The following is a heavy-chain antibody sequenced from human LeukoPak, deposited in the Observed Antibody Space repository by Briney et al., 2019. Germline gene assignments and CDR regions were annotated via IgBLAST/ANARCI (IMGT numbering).Heavy chain of an antibody. CDR1: GGSISSYY. Sequence: KASETLSLTCTVSGGSISSYYWTWIRQTPGKGLEWIGEIIHSGSTNYKSSLKSRVTLSVDTSKNHFSLKLSSVTAADTAVYYCARGIVLTGYASFDYWGQGTLVTVSS. CDR3: ARGIVLTGYASFDY. J-gene: IGHJ4*02. V-gene: IGHV4-34*01. D-gene: IGHD2-8*01. CDR2: IIHSGST.